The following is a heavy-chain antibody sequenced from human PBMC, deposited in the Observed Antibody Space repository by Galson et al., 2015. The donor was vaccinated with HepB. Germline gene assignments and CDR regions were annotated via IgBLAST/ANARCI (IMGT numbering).Heavy chain of an antibody. CDR2: ITSTGGTI. D-gene: IGHD5-24*01. CDR3: ARGPVGMASIEATFDY. V-gene: IGHV3-48*03. CDR1: GFTFSTYE. J-gene: IGHJ4*02. Sequence: SLRLSCAASGFTFSTYEMNWVRQAPGKGLEWVSYITSTGGTILYADSVKGRFTISRDNGKNSLYLQLNSLRAEDTAVYYCARGPVGMASIEATFDYWGQGTLVTVSS.